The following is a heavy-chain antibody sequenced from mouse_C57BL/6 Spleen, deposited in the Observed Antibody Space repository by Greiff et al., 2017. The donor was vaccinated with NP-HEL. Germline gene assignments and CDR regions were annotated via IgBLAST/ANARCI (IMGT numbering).Heavy chain of an antibody. D-gene: IGHD1-1*01. Sequence: QVQLQQSGPELVKPGASVKISCKASGYSFTSYYIHWVKQRPGQGLEWIGWIYPGSGNTKYNEKFKGKATLTADTSSSTAYMQLSSLTSEDSAVYYCARLATGGSYFDYWGQGTTLTVSS. CDR1: GYSFTSYY. J-gene: IGHJ2*01. CDR3: ARLATGGSYFDY. V-gene: IGHV1-66*01. CDR2: IYPGSGNT.